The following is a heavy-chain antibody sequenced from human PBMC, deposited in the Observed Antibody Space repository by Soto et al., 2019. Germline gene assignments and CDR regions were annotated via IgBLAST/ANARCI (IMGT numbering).Heavy chain of an antibody. V-gene: IGHV4-39*01. CDR2: ISYSGST. D-gene: IGHD3-9*01. CDR3: ARRTGDY. J-gene: IGHJ4*02. CDR1: GCSISSSSNH. Sequence: QLQVQQSGPGLVKPSETLSLTCTVSGCSISSSSNHWGWIRQPPGKGMEWIGSISYSGSTYYNPSLKSRVTISVDTSKNQSALKLSSVTDADPAVYYCARRTGDYWGQGTLVTVSS.